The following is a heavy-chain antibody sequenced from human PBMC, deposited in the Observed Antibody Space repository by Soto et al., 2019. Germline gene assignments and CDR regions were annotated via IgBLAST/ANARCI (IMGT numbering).Heavy chain of an antibody. CDR3: ARDAHCSGGSCYSSAFDI. Sequence: QVQLVQSGAEVKKPGASVKVSCKASGYTFTSYAMHLVRQAPGQRLEWMGGINAGNGNTKYSQKFQGRVTITRDTSASTAYMELSSLRSEDTAVYYCARDAHCSGGSCYSSAFDIWGQGTMVTVSS. V-gene: IGHV1-3*01. D-gene: IGHD2-15*01. CDR2: INAGNGNT. J-gene: IGHJ3*02. CDR1: GYTFTSYA.